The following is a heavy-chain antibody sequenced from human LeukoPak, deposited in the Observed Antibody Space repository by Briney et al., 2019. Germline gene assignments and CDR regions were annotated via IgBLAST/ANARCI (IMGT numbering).Heavy chain of an antibody. V-gene: IGHV3-30*02. J-gene: IGHJ4*02. Sequence: SGGSLRLSCAASGFSFGSYGIHWVRQAPGKGLEWVAFIRYDGSSTYYADSVKGRFIISRDNSKNTAFLQMHSLRADDTARYYCATIQYSSSWYPDYWGQGTLVTVSS. CDR3: ATIQYSSSWYPDY. D-gene: IGHD6-13*01. CDR2: IRYDGSST. CDR1: GFSFGSYG.